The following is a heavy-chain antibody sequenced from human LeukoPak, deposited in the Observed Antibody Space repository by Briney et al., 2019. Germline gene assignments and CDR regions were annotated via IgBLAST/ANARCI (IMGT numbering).Heavy chain of an antibody. J-gene: IGHJ6*02. CDR3: ARARYYYYGMDV. V-gene: IGHV4-34*01. CDR2: INHSGST. Sequence: PSETLSLTCAVYGGSFSGYYWSWIRQPSGKGLEWIGEINHSGSTNYNPSLKSRVTISVDTSKNQFSLKLSSVTAADTAVYYCARARYYYYGMDVWGQGTTVTVSS. CDR1: GGSFSGYY.